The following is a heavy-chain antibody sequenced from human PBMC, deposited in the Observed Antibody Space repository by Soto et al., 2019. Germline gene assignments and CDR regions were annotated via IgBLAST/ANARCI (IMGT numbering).Heavy chain of an antibody. Sequence: QVQLVQSGAEVKKPGSSVKVSCKASGGTFSRYSFTWVRQAPGHGLEWMGRIMPVFGIASYAQKFQGRVTITADESTGXAXMXXSSLRSEDTAVYYCAREDRDRETGLVPAAIDGMDVWGQGTTVTVSS. CDR1: GGTFSRYS. CDR3: AREDRDRETGLVPAAIDGMDV. J-gene: IGHJ6*02. CDR2: IMPVFGIA. D-gene: IGHD2-2*01. V-gene: IGHV1-69*08.